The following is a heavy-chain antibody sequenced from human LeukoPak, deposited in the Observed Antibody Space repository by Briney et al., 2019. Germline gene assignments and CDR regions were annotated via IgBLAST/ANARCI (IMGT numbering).Heavy chain of an antibody. V-gene: IGHV1-3*01. CDR2: INAGNGNT. Sequence: ASVKVSCKASGYTFTSYAMHWVRQAPGQRLEWIGWINAGNGNTKYSQKFQGRVTITRDTSASTAYMELSSLRSEDTAVYYCARSQWELSAFDIWGQGTMVTVSS. CDR1: GYTFTSYA. CDR3: ARSQWELSAFDI. J-gene: IGHJ3*02. D-gene: IGHD1-26*01.